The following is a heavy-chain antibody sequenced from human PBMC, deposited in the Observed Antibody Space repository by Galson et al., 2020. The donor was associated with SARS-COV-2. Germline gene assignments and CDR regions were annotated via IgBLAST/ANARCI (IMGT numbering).Heavy chain of an antibody. CDR3: ARWGSWAHYGMDV. CDR1: GDSIRSAKYY. J-gene: IGHJ6*02. Sequence: SETLSLTCTVSGDSIRSAKYYWGWIRQPPGKGLEWLGNIYYSGSTYQNPSLKSRVIISLDSTTNQFSLRLTSVTAADTAIYYCARWGSWAHYGMDVWGQGTTVTVSS. V-gene: IGHV4-39*01. CDR2: IYYSGST. D-gene: IGHD6-13*01.